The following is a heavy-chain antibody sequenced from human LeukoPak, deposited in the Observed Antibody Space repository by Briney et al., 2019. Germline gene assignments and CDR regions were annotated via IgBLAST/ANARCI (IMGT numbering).Heavy chain of an antibody. J-gene: IGHJ3*01. D-gene: IGHD1-26*01. CDR3: GSYRRAYDV. CDR2: ILDDGRI. CDR1: GLTVSTTS. Sequence: PGGSLRLSCAASGLTVSTTSMTWVRQAPGKGLEWVSDILDDGRIYYADSVKGRLTISRDHSQNKVNLQMDNLRAEDAAIYYCGSYRRAYDVWGQGTVVTVAS. V-gene: IGHV3-53*01.